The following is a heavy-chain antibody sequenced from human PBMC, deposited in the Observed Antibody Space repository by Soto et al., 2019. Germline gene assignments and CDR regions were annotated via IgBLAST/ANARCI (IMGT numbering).Heavy chain of an antibody. CDR1: GFTFSSYW. CDR3: ARGHTLRFLELGNWFDP. Sequence: GGSLRLSCAASGFTFSSYWMSWVRQAPGKGLEWVANIKQDGSEKYYVDSVKGRFTISRDNAKNSLYLQMNSLRAEDTAVYYCARGHTLRFLELGNWFDPWGQGTLVTVSS. J-gene: IGHJ5*02. D-gene: IGHD3-3*01. V-gene: IGHV3-7*01. CDR2: IKQDGSEK.